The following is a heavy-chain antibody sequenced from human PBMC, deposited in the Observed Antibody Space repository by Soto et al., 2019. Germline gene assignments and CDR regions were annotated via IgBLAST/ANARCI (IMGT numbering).Heavy chain of an antibody. Sequence: GGSLRLSCAASGFTFSSYGMHWVRQAPGKGLEWVAVIWYDGSNKYYADSVKGRFTISRDNSKNTLYLQMNSLRAEDTAVYYCARDGASIAAAGKYYYYYYGMDVWGQGTTVTVSS. CDR2: IWYDGSNK. CDR1: GFTFSSYG. CDR3: ARDGASIAAAGKYYYYYYGMDV. V-gene: IGHV3-33*01. J-gene: IGHJ6*02. D-gene: IGHD6-13*01.